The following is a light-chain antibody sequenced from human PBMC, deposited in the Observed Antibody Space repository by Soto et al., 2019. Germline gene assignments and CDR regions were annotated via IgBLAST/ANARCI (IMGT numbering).Light chain of an antibody. J-gene: IGLJ2*01. V-gene: IGLV2-14*01. Sequence: QSVLTQPASVSGSPGQSITVSCTRTSSDVGDYSSVSWYQQHPGKAPKLIISDVTNRPSGVSNRFSGSKSGNTASLTISGLQAEDEADYYCSAYTSTITVAFGGGTSSPS. CDR1: SSDVGDYSS. CDR2: DVT. CDR3: SAYTSTITVA.